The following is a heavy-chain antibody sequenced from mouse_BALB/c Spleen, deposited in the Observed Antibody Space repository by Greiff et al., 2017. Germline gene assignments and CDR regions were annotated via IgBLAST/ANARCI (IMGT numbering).Heavy chain of an antibody. D-gene: IGHD2-3*01. J-gene: IGHJ4*01. CDR2: IYPGDGST. CDR1: GYTFTSYY. CDR3: ARQGYYVGYYAMDY. Sequence: VKLMESGPELVKPGASVKMSCKASGYTFTSYYIHWVKQRPGQGLEWIGWIYPGDGSTKYNEKFKGKTTLTADKSSSTAYMLLSSLTSEDSAIYFCARQGYYVGYYAMDYWGQGTSVTVSS. V-gene: IGHV1S56*01.